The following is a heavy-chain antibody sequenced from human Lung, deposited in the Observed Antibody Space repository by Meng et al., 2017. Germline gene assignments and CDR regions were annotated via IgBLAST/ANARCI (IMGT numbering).Heavy chain of an antibody. D-gene: IGHD1-1*01. V-gene: IGHV3-74*01. CDR2: INRDGTKP. CDR1: GFTCTDHW. Sequence: LLGGSVAGFVPPGGPLILSSAASGFTCTDHWMHWVRKGPGKGLVWVSRINRDGTKPTYADSVKGRFTISRDNAKNTLYLQMNNLRAEDTAFYYCTNDRLNHWGQGALVTVSS. J-gene: IGHJ1*01. CDR3: TNDRLNH.